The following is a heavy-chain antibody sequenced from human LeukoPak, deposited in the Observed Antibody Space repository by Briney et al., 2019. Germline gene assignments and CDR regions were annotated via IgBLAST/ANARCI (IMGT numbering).Heavy chain of an antibody. Sequence: TGGSLILSCAASGFIFSNYGMHWVRQAPGKGLEWVAVISHDGRTEFYADSVKGRFTISRDNSKNTLDLQMFSLRAEDTAVYYCAKEPTSYSSGWYFHHWGQGTLVTVSS. CDR1: GFIFSNYG. V-gene: IGHV3-30*18. D-gene: IGHD6-25*01. CDR3: AKEPTSYSSGWYFHH. J-gene: IGHJ1*01. CDR2: ISHDGRTE.